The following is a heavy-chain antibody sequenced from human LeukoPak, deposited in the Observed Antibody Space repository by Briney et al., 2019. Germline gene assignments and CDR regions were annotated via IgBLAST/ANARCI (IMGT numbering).Heavy chain of an antibody. CDR3: AGNYYGSGSYYSEDRY. V-gene: IGHV3-21*04. D-gene: IGHD3-10*01. J-gene: IGHJ4*02. CDR1: GFTFSSYS. Sequence: PGGSLRLSCAASGFTFSSYSLNWVRQAPGMGLEWVSSISSSSHYIYYADSVKGRFTISRDNAKNSLYLQMNSLRAEDTAVYYCAGNYYGSGSYYSEDRYWGQGTLVTVSS. CDR2: ISSSSHYI.